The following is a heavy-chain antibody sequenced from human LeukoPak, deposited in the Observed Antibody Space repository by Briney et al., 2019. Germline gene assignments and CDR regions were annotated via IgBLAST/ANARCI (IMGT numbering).Heavy chain of an antibody. CDR3: APTAEAYTSWWKV. Sequence: GASVKVSCKASGYKFTDDYMHWVRQAPGQGLEFMGWINPDSGFTNYAQECKGRVTMTTDTSISTAYLEVRSLTSDDTAVYYCAPTAEAYTSWWKVWGQGTLVTVSS. D-gene: IGHD3-16*01. CDR1: GYKFTDDY. CDR2: INPDSGFT. J-gene: IGHJ4*02. V-gene: IGHV1-2*02.